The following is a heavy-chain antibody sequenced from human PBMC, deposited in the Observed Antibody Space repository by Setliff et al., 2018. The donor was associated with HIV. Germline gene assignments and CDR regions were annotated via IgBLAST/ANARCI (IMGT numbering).Heavy chain of an antibody. CDR2: MYADAKT. CDR1: GFPVSNNY. J-gene: IGHJ4*02. Sequence: GGSLRLSCAASGFPVSNNYVSWVRQAPGKGLEWVSIMYADAKTYYADSVKGRFIISRDNSRNTLYLQMNRLRPEDTALYYCASEDYDLLTGYRGGSPGDYWGQGTLVTVSS. D-gene: IGHD3-9*01. CDR3: ASEDYDLLTGYRGGSPGDY. V-gene: IGHV3-66*01.